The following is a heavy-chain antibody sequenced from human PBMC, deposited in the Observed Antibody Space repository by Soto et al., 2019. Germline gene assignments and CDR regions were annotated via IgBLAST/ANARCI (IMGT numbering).Heavy chain of an antibody. CDR3: ARLQWPTYYFDY. CDR2: IYYSGST. J-gene: IGHJ4*02. D-gene: IGHD6-19*01. CDR1: GGSISSYY. V-gene: IGHV4-59*01. Sequence: SETLSLTCTVSGGSISSYYWSWIRQPPGKGLEWIGYIYYSGSTNYNPSLKSRVTISVDTSKNQFSLKLSSVTAADTAVYYCARLQWPTYYFDYWGQGTLVTVSS.